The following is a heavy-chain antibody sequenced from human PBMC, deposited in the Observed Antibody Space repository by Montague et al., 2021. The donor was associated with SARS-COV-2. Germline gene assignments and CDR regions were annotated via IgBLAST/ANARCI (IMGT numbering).Heavy chain of an antibody. CDR3: ARAPYYGPGKPYQFDY. CDR1: GYSINSNYY. D-gene: IGHD3-10*01. J-gene: IGHJ4*02. V-gene: IGHV4-38-2*02. CDR2: SYHSGTT. Sequence: ETLSLTCTVAGYSINSNYYGGWIRQPPGKGLEWIGCSYHSGTTHYHPSLKSRVTISLDTSNNHFSLKVTSVTAADTAVYYCARAPYYGPGKPYQFDYWGRGTLVTVSS.